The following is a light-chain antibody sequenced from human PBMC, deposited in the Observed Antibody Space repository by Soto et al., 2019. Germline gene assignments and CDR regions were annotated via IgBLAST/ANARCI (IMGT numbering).Light chain of an antibody. CDR1: QNINGN. V-gene: IGKV3-15*01. Sequence: EIVMTQSPATLSVSPGERATLSCRASQNINGNLAWYQRKPGQAPRLLMYATAVRATGTPARFSGSGSGTEFTLTISSLQSEDFAIYYWQQYETWYTFGQGTKLEIK. CDR2: ATA. CDR3: QQYETWYT. J-gene: IGKJ2*01.